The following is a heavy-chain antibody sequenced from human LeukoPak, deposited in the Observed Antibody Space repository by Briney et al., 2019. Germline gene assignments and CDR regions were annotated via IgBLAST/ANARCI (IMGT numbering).Heavy chain of an antibody. CDR3: AREVTTVVTRFFDY. CDR2: ISSGGNT. D-gene: IGHD4-23*01. J-gene: IGHJ4*02. V-gene: IGHV3-53*01. CDR1: GFIVSSNY. Sequence: GGSLRLSCAASGFIVSSNYMSWVRQAPGKGLEWVSIISSGGNTYYADSVKGRFTISRDNAKNSLYLQMNSLRAEDTAVYYCAREVTTVVTRFFDYWGQGTLVTVSS.